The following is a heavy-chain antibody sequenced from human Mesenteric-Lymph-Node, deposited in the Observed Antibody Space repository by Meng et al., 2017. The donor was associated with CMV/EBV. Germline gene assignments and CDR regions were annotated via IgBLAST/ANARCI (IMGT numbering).Heavy chain of an antibody. CDR2: ISGSGGST. CDR1: GFTFSSYA. Sequence: GESLKISCAASGFTFSSYAMSWVRQAPGKGLEWVSAISGSGGSTYYADSVKGRFTISRDNSQNTVHLQMNSLRPEDTGIYYCARDWSTKWFYLDYWGQGTLVTVSS. V-gene: IGHV3-23*01. D-gene: IGHD2-2*01. CDR3: ARDWSTKWFYLDY. J-gene: IGHJ4*02.